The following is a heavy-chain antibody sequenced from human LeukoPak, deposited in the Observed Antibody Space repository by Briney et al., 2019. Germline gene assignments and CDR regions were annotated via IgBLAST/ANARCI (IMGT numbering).Heavy chain of an antibody. CDR3: ARGRYYYDSSGYYFGSPFDY. CDR2: IYYSGST. CDR1: GGSISSSSYY. J-gene: IGHJ4*02. D-gene: IGHD3-22*01. V-gene: IGHV4-61*05. Sequence: PSETLSLTCTVSGGSISSSSYYWGWIRQPPGKGLEWIGYIYYSGSTNYNPSLKSRVTISVDTSKNQFSLKLSSVTAADTAVYYCARGRYYYDSSGYYFGSPFDYWGQGTLVTVSS.